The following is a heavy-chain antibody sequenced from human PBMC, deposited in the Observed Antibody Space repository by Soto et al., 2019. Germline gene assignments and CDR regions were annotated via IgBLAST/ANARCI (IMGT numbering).Heavy chain of an antibody. CDR2: IIPILGIA. CDR3: ARDGAPDSSSWYDEYFQH. Sequence: SVKVSCKASRGTFSSYTISWVRQAPGQGLEWMGRIIPILGIANYAQKFQGRVTITADKSTSTAYMELSSLRSEDTAVYYCARDGAPDSSSWYDEYFQHWGQGTLVTVSS. V-gene: IGHV1-69*04. D-gene: IGHD6-13*01. CDR1: RGTFSSYT. J-gene: IGHJ1*01.